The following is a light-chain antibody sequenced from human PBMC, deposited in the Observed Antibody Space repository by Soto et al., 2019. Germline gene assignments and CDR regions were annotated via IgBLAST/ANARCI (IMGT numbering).Light chain of an antibody. CDR1: QSAGTN. CDR3: HQRQSWPRT. V-gene: IGKV3-15*01. CDR2: GAS. J-gene: IGKJ1*01. Sequence: EIVMTQYPVTLSVSPGGGATLSCRASQSAGTNLAWYQQQPGQPPRLLIYGASIRATGVPARFSASVSGTDCTLTISDVKTEDGALYYCHQRQSWPRTFGQGTKVDI.